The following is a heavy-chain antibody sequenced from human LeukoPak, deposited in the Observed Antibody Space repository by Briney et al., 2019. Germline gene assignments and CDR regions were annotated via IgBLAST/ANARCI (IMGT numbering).Heavy chain of an antibody. V-gene: IGHV3-21*01. J-gene: IGHJ4*02. D-gene: IGHD3-22*01. CDR1: GFKFSSYS. CDR2: ISSSSSYI. CDR3: TTYYYDSAEGHN. Sequence: GGSLRLSCAASGFKFSSYSMKWVRQAPGKGLEWVSFISSSSSYIYYADSLKGRFTISRDNAKNSLYLQMNSLRAEDTAVYYCTTYYYDSAEGHNWGQGTLVTVSS.